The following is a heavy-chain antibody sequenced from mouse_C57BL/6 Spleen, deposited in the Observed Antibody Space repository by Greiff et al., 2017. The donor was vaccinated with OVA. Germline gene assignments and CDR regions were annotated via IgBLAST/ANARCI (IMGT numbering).Heavy chain of an antibody. CDR1: GFTFSNYW. Sequence: EVKVVESGGGLVQPGGSMKLSCVASGFTFSNYWMNWVRQSPEKGLEWVAQIRLKSDNYATHYAESVKGRFTISRDDPKSSVYLQMNNLRAEDTGIYYCTGLSLSLSLYYGPYYAMDYWGQGTSVTVSS. CDR2: IRLKSDNYAT. J-gene: IGHJ4*01. V-gene: IGHV6-3*01. CDR3: TGLSLSLSLYYGPYYAMDY. D-gene: IGHD2-1*01.